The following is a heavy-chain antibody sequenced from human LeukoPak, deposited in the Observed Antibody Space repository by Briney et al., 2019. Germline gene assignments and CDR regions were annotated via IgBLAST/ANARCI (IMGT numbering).Heavy chain of an antibody. CDR2: INHSGST. CDR3: ARGRSYHDSSGYRGLDY. D-gene: IGHD3-22*01. Sequence: SETLSLTCAVYGGSFSGYYWSWIRQPPGKGLEWIGEINHSGSTNYNPSLKSRVTISVDTSKNQFSLKLSSVTAADTAVYYCARGRSYHDSSGYRGLDYWGQGTLVTVSS. V-gene: IGHV4-34*01. J-gene: IGHJ4*02. CDR1: GGSFSGYY.